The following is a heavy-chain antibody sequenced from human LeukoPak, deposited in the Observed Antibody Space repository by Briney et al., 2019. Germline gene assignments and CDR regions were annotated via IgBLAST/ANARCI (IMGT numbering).Heavy chain of an antibody. CDR1: GGSISSYY. D-gene: IGHD3-9*01. CDR3: EAEPGKRYFDWLSSNYYYYYMDV. V-gene: IGHV4-4*07. CDR2: IYTSGST. Sequence: PSETLSLTCTVSGGSISSYYWSWIRQPAGKGLEWIGRIYTSGSTNYNPSLKSRVTMSVDTSKNQFSLKLSSVTAADTAVYYCEAEPGKRYFDWLSSNYYYYYMDVWGKGTTVTISS. J-gene: IGHJ6*03.